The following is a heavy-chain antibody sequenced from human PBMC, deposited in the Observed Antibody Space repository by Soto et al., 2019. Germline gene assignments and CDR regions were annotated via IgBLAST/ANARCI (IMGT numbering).Heavy chain of an antibody. CDR2: INPNSGGT. CDR3: ARGMGIAARPFDY. J-gene: IGHJ4*02. V-gene: IGHV1-2*04. D-gene: IGHD6-6*01. CDR1: GYTFTGYY. Sequence: GASVKVSCKASGYTFTGYYMHWVRQAPGQGLEWMGWINPNSGGTNYAQKFQGWVTMTRDTSISTAYMELSRLRSDDTAVYYCARGMGIAARPFDYWGQGTLVTVSS.